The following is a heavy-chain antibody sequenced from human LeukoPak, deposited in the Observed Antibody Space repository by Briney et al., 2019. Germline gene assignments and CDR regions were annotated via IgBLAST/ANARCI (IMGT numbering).Heavy chain of an antibody. J-gene: IGHJ3*02. V-gene: IGHV4-4*02. CDR1: GGSISSSNW. CDR2: IYHSGST. CDR3: ARETYYYDSSGYRPSRAFDI. Sequence: PSGTLSLTCAVSGGSISSSNWWSWVRQPPGKGLEWIGEIYHSGSTNYNPSLKSRVTISVDRSKNQFSLKLSSVTAADTAVYYCARETYYYDSSGYRPSRAFDIWGQGTMVTVSS. D-gene: IGHD3-22*01.